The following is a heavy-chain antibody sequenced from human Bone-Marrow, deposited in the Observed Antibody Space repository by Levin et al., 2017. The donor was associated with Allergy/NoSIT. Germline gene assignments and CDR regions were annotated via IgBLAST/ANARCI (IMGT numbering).Heavy chain of an antibody. CDR2: IIYDGSTK. Sequence: GESLKISCAASGFTFSDYAMHWVRQAPGKGLEWVALIIYDGSTKYYVESVKGRFTISRDNSKNTLYLQINSLKTDDTAVYYCARDQAPAGHIRAYFDYWGRGTLVTVSS. D-gene: IGHD6-13*01. V-gene: IGHV3-30-3*01. CDR3: ARDQAPAGHIRAYFDY. J-gene: IGHJ4*02. CDR1: GFTFSDYA.